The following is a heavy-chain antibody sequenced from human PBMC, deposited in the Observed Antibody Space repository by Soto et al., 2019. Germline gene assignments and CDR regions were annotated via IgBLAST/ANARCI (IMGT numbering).Heavy chain of an antibody. V-gene: IGHV3-23*01. D-gene: IGHD2-21*01. CDR1: GFTFSSYA. CDR3: AKDRGVVIARSPGPLDY. J-gene: IGHJ4*02. CDR2: ISGSGGST. Sequence: EVQLLESGGGLVQPGGSLRLSCAASGFTFSSYAMSWVRQAPGKGLEWVSAISGSGGSTYYPDSVKGRFSISRDNSKNTLYLQMNSLRAEDTAVYYCAKDRGVVIARSPGPLDYWGQGTLVTVSS.